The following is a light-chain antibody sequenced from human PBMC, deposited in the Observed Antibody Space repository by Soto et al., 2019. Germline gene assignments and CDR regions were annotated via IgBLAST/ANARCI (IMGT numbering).Light chain of an antibody. Sequence: DIQMTQSPSSLSASIGDRVTISCRARQGISNDLAWYQQKPGKVPYLLICAASTAHSGVPSRFRRSRSATDFTITIISLQPEDVATEYSHNYYSAPLTFGQGTQVDI. CDR3: HNYYSAPLT. CDR1: QGISND. CDR2: AAS. V-gene: IGKV1-27*01. J-gene: IGKJ1*01.